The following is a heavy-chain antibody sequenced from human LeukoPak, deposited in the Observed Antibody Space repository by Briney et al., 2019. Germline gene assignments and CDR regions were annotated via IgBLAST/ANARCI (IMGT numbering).Heavy chain of an antibody. CDR1: GYTFTGYY. CDR2: INPNSGGT. J-gene: IGHJ4*02. Sequence: ASVKVSCKASGYTFTGYYIHWVRQAPGQGLEWMGWINPNSGGTNYAQKFQGRVTMTTDTSITTAFMDLSSLTSDDTAVYYCATSRYDVLTGSPDSWGQGTLVTVSS. V-gene: IGHV1-2*02. D-gene: IGHD3-9*01. CDR3: ATSRYDVLTGSPDS.